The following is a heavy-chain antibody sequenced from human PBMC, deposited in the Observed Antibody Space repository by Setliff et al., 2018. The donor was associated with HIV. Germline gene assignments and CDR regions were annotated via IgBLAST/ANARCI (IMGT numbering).Heavy chain of an antibody. V-gene: IGHV3-53*01. CDR2: IYSDNRT. Sequence: LRLSCAASGFTVSRNHMSWVRQAPGKGLEWVSIIYSDNRTYYADSVKGRFTISRDTSKNTLYLQMNSLRAEDTAVFYCARVAAYGYLSHYFDYWGQGTLVTVSS. D-gene: IGHD5-18*01. J-gene: IGHJ4*02. CDR1: GFTVSRNH. CDR3: ARVAAYGYLSHYFDY.